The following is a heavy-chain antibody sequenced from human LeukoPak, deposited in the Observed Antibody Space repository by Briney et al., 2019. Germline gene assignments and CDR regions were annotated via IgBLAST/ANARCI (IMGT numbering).Heavy chain of an antibody. D-gene: IGHD4-17*01. V-gene: IGHV4-59*01. CDR1: GGSISSYY. Sequence: DPSETLSLTCTVSGGSISSYYWSWIRQPPGKGLEWIGYIYYSGSTNYNPSLKSRVTISVDTSKNQFSLKLSSVTAADTAVYYCARYKVGYGDVRNGMDVWGQGTTVTVSS. J-gene: IGHJ6*02. CDR3: ARYKVGYGDVRNGMDV. CDR2: IYYSGST.